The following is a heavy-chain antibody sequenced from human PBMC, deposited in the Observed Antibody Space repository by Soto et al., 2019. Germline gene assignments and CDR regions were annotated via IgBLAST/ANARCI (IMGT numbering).Heavy chain of an antibody. V-gene: IGHV3-23*01. CDR1: GFTFSSYA. D-gene: IGHD1-26*01. CDR2: ISRSGGST. Sequence: PRLSCAASGFTFSSYAMSLVRQAPGKGLEWVSAISRSGGSTYYADSVKSRFTISGDNSKNTLYLKMNSLRAEDTAVYYCAKDHRYSGSYYLDYWGQGTMVTVYS. J-gene: IGHJ4*02. CDR3: AKDHRYSGSYYLDY.